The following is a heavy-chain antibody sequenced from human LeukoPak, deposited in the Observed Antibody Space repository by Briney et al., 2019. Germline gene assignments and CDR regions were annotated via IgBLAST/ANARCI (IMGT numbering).Heavy chain of an antibody. V-gene: IGHV6-1*01. D-gene: IGHD6-6*01. Sequence: SQTLSLTCAISGDSIFTNNVAWNWLRQSPSRGLEWLGRTYYRSKWSFDYAVSVKSRITINADTSKNQFSLQLSSVTPEDTAVYYCARGKYTSFDNWGQGTLVTVSS. CDR3: ARGKYTSFDN. J-gene: IGHJ4*02. CDR2: TYYRSKWSF. CDR1: GDSIFTNNVA.